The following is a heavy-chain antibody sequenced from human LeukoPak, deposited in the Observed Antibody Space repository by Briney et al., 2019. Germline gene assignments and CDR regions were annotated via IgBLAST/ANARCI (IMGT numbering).Heavy chain of an antibody. CDR1: GYTFTGYY. D-gene: IGHD5-18*01. Sequence: ASVTVSCKASGYTFTGYYMHWVRQAPGQGLEWMGWINPNSGGTNYAQKFQGRVTMTRDTSISTAYMELSRLRSDDTAVYYCARDIVMVTYWFDPWGQGTLVTVSS. CDR2: INPNSGGT. J-gene: IGHJ5*02. V-gene: IGHV1-2*02. CDR3: ARDIVMVTYWFDP.